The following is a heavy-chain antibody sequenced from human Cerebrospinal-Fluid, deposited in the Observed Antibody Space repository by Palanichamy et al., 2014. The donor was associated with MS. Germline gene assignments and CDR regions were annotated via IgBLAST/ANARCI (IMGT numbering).Heavy chain of an antibody. CDR3: ARGERGFGVDIIAGLNLFDP. J-gene: IGHJ5*02. V-gene: IGHV1-46*01. CDR2: INPNGGGT. D-gene: IGHD3-3*01. Sequence: QVQLVQSGAEVKKPGASVRISCKASGYTFTSFYMHWVRQAPGQGLEWVGVINPNGGGTSYAQKVQGRVTMTRDTSTSTVYMELSSLKSEDTAVYYCARGERGFGVDIIAGLNLFDPWGQGTLVTVSS. CDR1: GYTFTSFY.